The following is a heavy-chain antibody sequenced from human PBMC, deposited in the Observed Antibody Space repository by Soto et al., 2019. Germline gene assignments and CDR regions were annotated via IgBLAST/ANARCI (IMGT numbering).Heavy chain of an antibody. V-gene: IGHV4-31*03. CDR2: IYYSGST. Sequence: PSETLSLTCTVSGGSISSGGYYWSWIRQHPGKGLEWIGYIYYSGSTYYNPSLKSRVTISVDTSKNQFSLKLSSVTAADTAVYYCARDRCSGGSCYSPLGYYYYGMDVWGQGTTVTVSS. CDR1: GGSISSGGYY. CDR3: ARDRCSGGSCYSPLGYYYYGMDV. D-gene: IGHD2-15*01. J-gene: IGHJ6*02.